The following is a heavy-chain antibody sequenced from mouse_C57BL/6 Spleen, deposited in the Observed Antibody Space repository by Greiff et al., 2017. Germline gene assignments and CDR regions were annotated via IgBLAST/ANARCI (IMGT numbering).Heavy chain of an antibody. V-gene: IGHV1-62-2*01. Sequence: VKLQESGAELVKHGASVKLSCKASGYTFTEYTIHWVKQRSGQGLEWIGWFYPGSGSIKYNEKFKDKATLTADKSSSTVYMELSRLTSEDSAVYFCARHEEDYYGSSYYWYFDVWGTGTTVTVSS. D-gene: IGHD1-1*01. J-gene: IGHJ1*03. CDR3: ARHEEDYYGSSYYWYFDV. CDR1: GYTFTEYT. CDR2: FYPGSGSI.